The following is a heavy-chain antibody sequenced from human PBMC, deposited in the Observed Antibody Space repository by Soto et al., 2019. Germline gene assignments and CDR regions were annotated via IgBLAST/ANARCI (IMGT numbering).Heavy chain of an antibody. D-gene: IGHD6-6*01. Sequence: PSPTLSLTGAISGDSVASNSAAWNLIRQSPSRGLEWLGRTYYRSKWYNDYAVSVKSRITINPDTSKSQFSLQLNSVTPEDTAVYYCAREVAARSGTWFDPWGQGTLVTVSS. CDR1: GDSVASNSAA. CDR3: AREVAARSGTWFDP. CDR2: TYYRSKWYN. J-gene: IGHJ5*02. V-gene: IGHV6-1*01.